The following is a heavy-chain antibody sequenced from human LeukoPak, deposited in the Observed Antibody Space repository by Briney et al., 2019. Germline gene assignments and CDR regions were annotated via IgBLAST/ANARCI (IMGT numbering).Heavy chain of an antibody. CDR3: ARSNDFWSGHFDY. CDR2: ISSSGDYK. J-gene: IGHJ4*02. CDR1: GFTFDDYG. V-gene: IGHV3-21*01. D-gene: IGHD3-3*01. Sequence: GGSPRLSCAASGFTFDDYGMSWVRQAPGKGLEWVSSISSSGDYKYYADSLKGRFTISRDNAKNSLYLQMNSLRAEDTAVYYCARSNDFWSGHFDYWGQGSLVTVSS.